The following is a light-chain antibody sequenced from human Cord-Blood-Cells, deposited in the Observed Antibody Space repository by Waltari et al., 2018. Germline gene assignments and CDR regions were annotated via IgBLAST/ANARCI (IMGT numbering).Light chain of an antibody. CDR2: DVS. V-gene: IGLV2-14*01. J-gene: IGLJ2*01. CDR3: SSYTSSSTLVV. CDR1: SSDAGGYNY. Sequence: QSALTQPASVSGSPGQSTTISCTGTSSDAGGYNYASWYQQHPGKAPKLMIYDVSNRPSGVSNRFSGSKSGNTASLTISGLQAEDEADYYCSSYTSSSTLVVFGGGTKLTVL.